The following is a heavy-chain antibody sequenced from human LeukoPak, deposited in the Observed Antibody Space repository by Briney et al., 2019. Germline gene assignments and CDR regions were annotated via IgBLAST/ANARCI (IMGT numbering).Heavy chain of an antibody. J-gene: IGHJ4*02. V-gene: IGHV1-69*05. Sequence: GASVKVSCKASGGTFSSYAISWVRQAPGQGLEWMGGIIPIFGTANYAQKFQGRVTITTDESTSTAYMELSSLRSEDTAVYYCARHQITIFDPTGYYFDYWGQGTLVTVSS. D-gene: IGHD3-3*01. CDR3: ARHQITIFDPTGYYFDY. CDR2: IIPIFGTA. CDR1: GGTFSSYA.